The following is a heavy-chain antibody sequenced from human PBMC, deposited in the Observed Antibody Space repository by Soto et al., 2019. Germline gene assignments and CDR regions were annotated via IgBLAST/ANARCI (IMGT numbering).Heavy chain of an antibody. V-gene: IGHV3-30-3*01. J-gene: IGHJ6*02. Sequence: GGSLRLSCAASGFTFSSYAMHWVRQAPGKGLEWVAVISYDGSNKYYADSVKGRFTISRDNSKNTLYLQMNSLRAEDTAVYYCASDAVVYYYGMDVWGQGTTVTVSS. CDR3: ASDAVVYYYGMDV. CDR1: GFTFSSYA. CDR2: ISYDGSNK.